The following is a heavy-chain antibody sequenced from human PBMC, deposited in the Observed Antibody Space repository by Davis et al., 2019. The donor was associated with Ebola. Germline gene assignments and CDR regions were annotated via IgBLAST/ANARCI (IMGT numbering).Heavy chain of an antibody. CDR3: LGDPTWAFGY. D-gene: IGHD1-1*01. Sequence: GESLKISCAASGFTFSGHAMNWVRQAPGNGLEFVSGISPSGGRTYYADSVRGRFSVSRDNSKNTLFLEMNSLRVDDTAIYFCLGDPTWAFGYWGQGTLVTVSS. CDR1: GFTFSGHA. V-gene: IGHV3-23*01. J-gene: IGHJ4*02. CDR2: ISPSGGRT.